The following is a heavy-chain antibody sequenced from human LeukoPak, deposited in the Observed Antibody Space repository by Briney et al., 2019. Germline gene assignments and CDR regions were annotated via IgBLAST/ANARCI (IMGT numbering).Heavy chain of an antibody. CDR2: ISGSGGST. J-gene: IGHJ4*02. CDR3: AKDARRGWLQLFYFDY. D-gene: IGHD5-24*01. V-gene: IGHV3-23*01. CDR1: GFTFSSYA. Sequence: PGGSLRLSCAASGFTFSSYAMSWVRQAPGKGLEWVSAISGSGGSTYYADSVKGRFTISRDNSKNTLYLQMSSLRAEDTAVYYCAKDARRGWLQLFYFDYWGQGTLVTVSS.